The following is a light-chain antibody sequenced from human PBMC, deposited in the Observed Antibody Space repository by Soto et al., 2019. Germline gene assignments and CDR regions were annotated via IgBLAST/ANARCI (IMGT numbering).Light chain of an antibody. CDR3: QQYNNWLPWT. V-gene: IGKV3-15*01. Sequence: ILMTQSPATLSVSPGERATLSCRASQSVSNNLAWYQQKPGQAPRLLIYDASTRATCIPARFSGSGSGTEFTLTISGLQSEDFAVYYCQQYNNWLPWTFGQGTKVEIK. J-gene: IGKJ1*01. CDR1: QSVSNN. CDR2: DAS.